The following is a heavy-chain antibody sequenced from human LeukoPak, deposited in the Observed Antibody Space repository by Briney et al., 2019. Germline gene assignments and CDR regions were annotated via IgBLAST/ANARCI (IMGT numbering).Heavy chain of an antibody. D-gene: IGHD1-26*01. CDR1: GFTFSSYS. V-gene: IGHV3-7*01. Sequence: PGGSLRLSCAASGFTFSSYSMNWVRQAPGKRPEWVANMNKDGSEKYYADSVKGRFTISRDNARNSVYLQMNSLRVEDTAVYYCARDPVEWEQLLDYWGQGTLVTVSS. J-gene: IGHJ4*02. CDR2: MNKDGSEK. CDR3: ARDPVEWEQLLDY.